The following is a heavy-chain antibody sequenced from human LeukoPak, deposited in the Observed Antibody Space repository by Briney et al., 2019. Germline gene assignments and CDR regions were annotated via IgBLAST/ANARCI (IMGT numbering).Heavy chain of an antibody. Sequence: GRSLRLSCAASGFTFSNYGMHWVRQVPGKGLEWVAAIWFDGIRKCYADSVKGRLTISRDNPKNTLYLQMNSLGAEDTAVYYCARDLEDSSPFGAFDMWGQGTMVTVSS. CDR1: GFTFSNYG. CDR2: IWFDGIRK. D-gene: IGHD3-22*01. CDR3: ARDLEDSSPFGAFDM. V-gene: IGHV3-33*01. J-gene: IGHJ3*02.